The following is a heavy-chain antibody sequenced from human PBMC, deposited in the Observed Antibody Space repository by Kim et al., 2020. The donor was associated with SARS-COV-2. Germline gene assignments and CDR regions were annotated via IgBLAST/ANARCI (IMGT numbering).Heavy chain of an antibody. CDR1: GFTFSSYG. J-gene: IGHJ4*01. D-gene: IGHD3-22*01. Sequence: GGSLRLSCAASGFTFSSYGMHWVRQAPGKGLEWVAVISYDGSNKYYADSVKGRFTISRDNSKNTLYLQMNSLRAEDTAVYYCAKPLDYYDSSGPGHYWG. CDR2: ISYDGSNK. CDR3: AKPLDYYDSSGPGHY. V-gene: IGHV3-30*18.